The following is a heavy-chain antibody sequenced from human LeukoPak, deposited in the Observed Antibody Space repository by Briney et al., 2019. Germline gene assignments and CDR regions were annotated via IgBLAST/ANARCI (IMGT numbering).Heavy chain of an antibody. V-gene: IGHV4-34*01. CDR3: ARIRCGHSGSVCYNH. CDR2: ISHTEGT. J-gene: IGHJ1*01. D-gene: IGHD3-9*01. CDR1: GVSINDYY. Sequence: SETLSLACGVFGVSINDYYWSWIRQSPGKGLEWIGEISHTEGTRYNPSLESRVTMSVGTSENQLSLKLIFVTAADTAVYYCARIRCGHSGSVCYNHWGLGTLVTVSS.